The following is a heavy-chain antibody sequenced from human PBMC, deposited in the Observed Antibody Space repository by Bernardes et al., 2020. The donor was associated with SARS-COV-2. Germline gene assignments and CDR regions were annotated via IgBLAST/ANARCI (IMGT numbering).Heavy chain of an antibody. Sequence: GGSLRLSCATSGFTFSSYWMTWVRQAPGKGLEWVSIIKQNGSKKYYVDSVKGRFTISRDNAKNSLYLQMNSLRAEDTAVYYCARVGPGSARDAEYFQHWGQGTLVTVSS. D-gene: IGHD2-21*02. V-gene: IGHV3-7*03. CDR3: ARVGPGSARDAEYFQH. CDR1: GFTFSSYW. CDR2: IKQNGSKK. J-gene: IGHJ1*01.